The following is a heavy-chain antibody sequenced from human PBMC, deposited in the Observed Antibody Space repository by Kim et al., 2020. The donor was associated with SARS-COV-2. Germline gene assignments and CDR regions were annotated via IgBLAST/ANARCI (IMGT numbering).Heavy chain of an antibody. CDR1: GGSFSGYY. J-gene: IGHJ4*02. D-gene: IGHD6-13*01. V-gene: IGHV4-34*01. CDR2: INHSGST. Sequence: SETLSLTCAVYGGSFSGYYWSWIRQPPGKGLEWIGEINHSGSTNYNPSLKSRVTISVDTSKNQFSLKLSSVTAADTAVYYCARGLHRVSSSLLGYWGQGTLVTVSS. CDR3: ARGLHRVSSSLLGY.